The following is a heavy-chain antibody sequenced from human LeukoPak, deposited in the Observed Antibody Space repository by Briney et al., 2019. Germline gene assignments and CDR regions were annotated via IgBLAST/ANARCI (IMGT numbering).Heavy chain of an antibody. CDR1: GYTFTNYG. V-gene: IGHV1-18*01. J-gene: IGHJ2*01. D-gene: IGHD3-22*01. CDR3: AREGPLYYYDSSPAGYFDL. Sequence: ASVKVSCKASGYTFTNYGITWVRQATGQGLEWMGWISAYNGNTNFAQKFQGRVTMITDTSTSTAYMELRSLRSDDTAVYYCAREGPLYYYDSSPAGYFDLWGRGTLVTVSS. CDR2: ISAYNGNT.